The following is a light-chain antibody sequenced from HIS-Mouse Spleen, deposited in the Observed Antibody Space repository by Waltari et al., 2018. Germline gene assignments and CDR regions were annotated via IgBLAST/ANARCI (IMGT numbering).Light chain of an antibody. V-gene: IGLV2-11*01. CDR2: DVS. CDR3: CSYAGSYTLV. Sequence: QSALTQPRSVSGSPGQSVTISCPGTSSDVGRYNSVPWYQQHPGKAPKLMIYDVSKRPSGVPDRFSGSKSGNTASLTISGLQAEDEADYYCCSYAGSYTLVFGGGTKLTVL. J-gene: IGLJ2*01. CDR1: SSDVGRYNS.